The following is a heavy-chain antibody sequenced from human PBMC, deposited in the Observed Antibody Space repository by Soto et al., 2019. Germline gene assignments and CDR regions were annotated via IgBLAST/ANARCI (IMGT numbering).Heavy chain of an antibody. V-gene: IGHV1-3*01. D-gene: IGHD6-19*01. CDR3: ARDGAVAGDSNFDY. J-gene: IGHJ4*02. CDR1: GYTFTSFA. Sequence: GASVKVSCKASGYTFTSFAIHWVRQAPGQGLEWMGWINAGNGNIKHSQKFQHRVTITRDTSASTAYMELSSLSFEDTAVYYCARDGAVAGDSNFDYWGQGTLVTVSS. CDR2: INAGNGNI.